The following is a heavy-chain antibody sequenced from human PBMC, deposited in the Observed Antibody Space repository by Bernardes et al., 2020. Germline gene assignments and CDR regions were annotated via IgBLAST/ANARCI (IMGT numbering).Heavy chain of an antibody. CDR3: ARIGLYDSSGYYPLNAFDI. CDR1: GFSLSTSGMC. CDR2: IDWDDDK. D-gene: IGHD3-22*01. Sequence: SGPTLLKPTQTLTLTCTFSGFSLSTSGMCVSWIRQPPGKALEWLARIDWDDDKYYSTSLKTRLTISKDTSKNQVVLTMTNMDPVDTATYYCARIGLYDSSGYYPLNAFDIWGQGTMVTVSS. V-gene: IGHV2-70*11. J-gene: IGHJ3*02.